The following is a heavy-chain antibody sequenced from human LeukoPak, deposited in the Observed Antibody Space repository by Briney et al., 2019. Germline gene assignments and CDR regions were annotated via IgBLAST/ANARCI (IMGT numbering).Heavy chain of an antibody. J-gene: IGHJ4*02. V-gene: IGHV3-66*02. Sequence: GGSLRLSCAASGVTVSSNNMNWVRQAPGKGLEWVSVIFSGGSTYYADSVKGRFTISRDNSKNTLYLQMDGLRAEDTAVYYCARGEADYWGQGTLVTVSS. D-gene: IGHD2-21*01. CDR2: IFSGGST. CDR3: ARGEADY. CDR1: GVTVSSNN.